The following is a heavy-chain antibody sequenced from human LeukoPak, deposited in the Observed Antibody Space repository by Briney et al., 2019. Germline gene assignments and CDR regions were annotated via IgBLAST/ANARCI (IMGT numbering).Heavy chain of an antibody. D-gene: IGHD4-11*01. V-gene: IGHV3-7*01. CDR3: AREDHSNYNY. J-gene: IGHJ4*02. CDR1: GFPFSSYW. Sequence: GGSLRLSCAASGFPFSSYWTSWVRQAPGKGLEWVANIKQDGGEQYYVDSVKGRFTISRDNAKNSLYLQMNSLRVEDTAVYYCAREDHSNYNYWGQGTLVTVSS. CDR2: IKQDGGEQ.